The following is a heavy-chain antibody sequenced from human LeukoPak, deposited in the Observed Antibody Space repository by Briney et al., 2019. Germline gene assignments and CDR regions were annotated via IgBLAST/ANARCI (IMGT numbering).Heavy chain of an antibody. Sequence: ASVKVSCKASGYTFTGYYMHWVRQAPGQGLEWMGWINPNSGGTNYAQKFQGRVTMTRDTSISTAYMELSRLRSDDTAVYYCARRPPHTGTGSDAFDIWGQGTMVTVSS. CDR1: GYTFTGYY. V-gene: IGHV1-2*02. CDR2: INPNSGGT. CDR3: ARRPPHTGTGSDAFDI. D-gene: IGHD1-14*01. J-gene: IGHJ3*02.